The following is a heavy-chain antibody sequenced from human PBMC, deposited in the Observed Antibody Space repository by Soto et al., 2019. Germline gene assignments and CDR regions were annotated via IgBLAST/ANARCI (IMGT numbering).Heavy chain of an antibody. CDR2: ISAYNGDT. V-gene: IGHV1-18*01. J-gene: IGHJ4*02. D-gene: IGHD2-2*01. CDR3: ATGTYCSTTSCRTFDY. Sequence: ASVKVSCKASGYSFTSYGVSWVRQAPGQGLEWMGWISAYNGDTNYAQKLQGRVTMTTDTPTSTVYMELRSLRSDDTAVYYCATGTYCSTTSCRTFDYWGQGTLVTVYS. CDR1: GYSFTSYG.